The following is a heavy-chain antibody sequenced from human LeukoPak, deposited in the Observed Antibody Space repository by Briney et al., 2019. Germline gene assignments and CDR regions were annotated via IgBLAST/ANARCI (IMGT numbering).Heavy chain of an antibody. J-gene: IGHJ5*02. Sequence: PSETLSLTCTVSGGSISSYYWSWIRQPPGKGLEWIGYIYYSGSTNYNPSLKSRVTISVDTSKNQFSLKLSSVTAADTAVYYCARVGNWNDGSVDWFDPWGQGTLVTVSS. V-gene: IGHV4-59*01. CDR2: IYYSGST. CDR1: GGSISSYY. CDR3: ARVGNWNDGSVDWFDP. D-gene: IGHD1-1*01.